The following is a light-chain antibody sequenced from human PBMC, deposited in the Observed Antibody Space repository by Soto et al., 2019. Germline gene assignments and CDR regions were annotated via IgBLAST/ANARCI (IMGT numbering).Light chain of an antibody. Sequence: SYVLTQAPSVSVAPGQTARITCGADNIGGYSVHWYQQRPGRAPVLVVYDDDDRPSGIPERISGSNSGNTATLTITRVEAGDAAEYYCQVWDSTTDQPVFGGGTKLTVL. CDR1: NIGGYS. V-gene: IGLV3-21*02. CDR3: QVWDSTTDQPV. J-gene: IGLJ3*02. CDR2: DDD.